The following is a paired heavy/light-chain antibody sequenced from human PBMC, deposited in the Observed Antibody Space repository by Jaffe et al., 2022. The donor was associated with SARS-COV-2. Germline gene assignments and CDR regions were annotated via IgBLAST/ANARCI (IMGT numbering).Light chain of an antibody. CDR3: QQYGSSPIT. CDR2: GAS. V-gene: IGKV3-20*01. CDR1: QSINSSF. J-gene: IGKJ5*01. Sequence: EIVLTQSPGTLSLSPGERATLSCRASQSINSSFLAWYQQKPGQAPRLLIYGASSRATGIPDRFSGSGSGTDFTLTISRLEPEDFAMYHCQQYGSSPITFGQGTRLEIK.
Heavy chain of an antibody. J-gene: IGHJ6*02. CDR1: GGSINSVNYY. CDR2: IYYSGST. D-gene: IGHD5-18*01. V-gene: IGHV4-39*01. Sequence: QLQLQESGPGLVKPSETLSLTCTVSGGSINSVNYYWGWIRQPPGKGLEWIGSIYYSGSTYYNPSLKSRVTIFVDTSKNQFSLKLSSVTAADTAVYYCVRQCRGIRGRDYYYNGMDVWGQGTTVTVSS. CDR3: VRQCRGIRGRDYYYNGMDV.